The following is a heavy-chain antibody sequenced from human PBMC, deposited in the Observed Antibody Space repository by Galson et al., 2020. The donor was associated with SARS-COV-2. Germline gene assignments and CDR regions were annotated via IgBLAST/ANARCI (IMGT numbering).Heavy chain of an antibody. V-gene: IGHV3-15*01. Sequence: TGGSLRLSCAGSGFTFSNAWMSWVRQAPGKGLEWVGRIKSKSERATTDYATPMKGRFTISRDDSKSTLYLQMNNLRTEDTAIYYWSASAPTLFPLVSCENSPSYTTTIDP. CDR1: GFTFSNAW. CDR2: IKSKSERATT. D-gene: IGHD6-6*01. J-gene: IGHJ5*02. CDR3: SASAPTLFPLVSCENSPSYTTTIDP.